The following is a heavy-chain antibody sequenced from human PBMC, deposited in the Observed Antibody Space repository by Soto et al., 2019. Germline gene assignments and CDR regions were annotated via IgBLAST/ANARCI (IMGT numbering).Heavy chain of an antibody. V-gene: IGHV1-58*02. D-gene: IGHD6-13*01. Sequence: SVKVSCKASGFTFTSSAMQWVRQARGQRLEWIGRIVVGSGNTNYAQKFQERVTITRDMSTSTAYMELSSLRSEDTAVYYCAASTLRIAAAGIQGQGWGQGTLVTVSS. CDR2: IVVGSGNT. CDR3: AASTLRIAAAGIQGQG. CDR1: GFTFTSSA. J-gene: IGHJ4*02.